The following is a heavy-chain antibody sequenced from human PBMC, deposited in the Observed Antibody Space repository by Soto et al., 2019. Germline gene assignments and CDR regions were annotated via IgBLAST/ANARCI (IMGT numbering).Heavy chain of an antibody. J-gene: IGHJ4*02. D-gene: IGHD1-26*01. Sequence: QVQLVQSGAEVKKPGSSVKVSCKASGGTFSSYALSWVRQAPGQGLEWMGGIIPMSGATNYAQKFQGRVTFTADESPNTAYLELTSLRSDNTAVYYCARGGSENDYWGQGTVVTVSS. CDR3: ARGGSENDY. CDR1: GGTFSSYA. V-gene: IGHV1-69*12. CDR2: IIPMSGAT.